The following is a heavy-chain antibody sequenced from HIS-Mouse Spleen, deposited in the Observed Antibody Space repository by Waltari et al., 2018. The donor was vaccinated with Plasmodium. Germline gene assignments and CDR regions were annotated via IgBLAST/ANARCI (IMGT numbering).Heavy chain of an antibody. CDR1: GGSISSSY. Sequence: QVQLQESGPGLVTPSETLSPTCTVSGGSISSSYWNWSRQPPGKGLEWIGYIYYSGVTNYNPSLKSRVTISVDTSKNQFSLKLSSVTAADTAVYYCAREVNSGTFDYWGQGTLVTVSS. V-gene: IGHV4-59*01. D-gene: IGHD1-26*01. CDR2: IYYSGVT. J-gene: IGHJ4*02. CDR3: AREVNSGTFDY.